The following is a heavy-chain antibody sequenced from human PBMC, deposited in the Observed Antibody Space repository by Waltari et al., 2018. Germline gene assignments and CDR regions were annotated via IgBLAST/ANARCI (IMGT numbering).Heavy chain of an antibody. CDR3: ARERVVADY. CDR2: IYTSGST. J-gene: IGHJ4*02. Sequence: QVQLQESGPGLVKPSQTLSLTCTVSGGSISSGSYYWSWIRQPAGKGLEWIGRIYTSGSTNYNPSLKSRVTISVDTSKNQFSLKLSSVTAADTAVYYCARERVVADYWGQGTLVTVSS. CDR1: GGSISSGSYY. V-gene: IGHV4-61*02. D-gene: IGHD2-15*01.